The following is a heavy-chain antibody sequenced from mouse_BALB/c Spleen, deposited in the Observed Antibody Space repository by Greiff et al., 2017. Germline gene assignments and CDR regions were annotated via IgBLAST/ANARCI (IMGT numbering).Heavy chain of an antibody. CDR1: GYSITSDYA. V-gene: IGHV3-2*02. D-gene: IGHD4-1*02. CDR3: ARVQLGLYAMDY. CDR2: ISYSGST. Sequence: DVQLQESGPGLVKPSQSLSLTCTVTGYSITSDYAWNWIRQFPGNKLEWMGYISYSGSTSYNPSLKSRISITRDTSKNQFFLQLNSVTTEDTATYYCARVQLGLYAMDYWGQGTSVTVSS. J-gene: IGHJ4*01.